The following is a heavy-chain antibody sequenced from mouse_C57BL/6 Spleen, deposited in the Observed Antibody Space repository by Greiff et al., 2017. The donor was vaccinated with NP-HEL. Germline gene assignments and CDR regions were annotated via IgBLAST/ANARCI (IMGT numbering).Heavy chain of an antibody. CDR1: GFTFSDYY. V-gene: IGHV5-12*01. CDR2: ISNGGGST. J-gene: IGHJ4*01. D-gene: IGHD1-1*01. CDR3: ASHYGSYAMDD. Sequence: EVTLVESGGGLVQPGGSLKLSCAASGFTFSDYYMSWVRQTPEKRLEWVAYISNGGGSTYYPDTVKGRFTISSDNAKNTLYLQMSRLKSEDTAMYYCASHYGSYAMDDWGQGTSVTVSS.